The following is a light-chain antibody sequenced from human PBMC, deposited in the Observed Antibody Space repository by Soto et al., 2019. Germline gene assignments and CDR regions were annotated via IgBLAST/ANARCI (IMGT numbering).Light chain of an antibody. J-gene: IGKJ5*01. V-gene: IGKV3-11*01. CDR1: QSVSSY. CDR2: DAS. CDR3: QQRSNWPPIT. Sequence: EIALTQSPATLSLSPLERSTLSCMASQSVSSYLAWYQQKPGQAPRLLIYDASNRATGIPARFSGSGSGTDFTLTISSLEPEDFAVYYCQQRSNWPPITFGQGTRLEIK.